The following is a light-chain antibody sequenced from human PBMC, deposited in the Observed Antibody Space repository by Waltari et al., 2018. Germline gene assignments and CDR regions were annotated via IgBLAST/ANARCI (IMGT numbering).Light chain of an antibody. CDR2: EVS. CDR1: SSDVGGYNY. Sequence: QSALTQPASVSGSPGQSIPISCTGPSSDVGGYNYVSWYQQHPGQAPKLIIYEVSNRPSGISNRFSGSKSGSTASLTISGLQAEDEADYYCSSYTTTTWVFGGGTKLTVL. CDR3: SSYTTTTWV. V-gene: IGLV2-14*01. J-gene: IGLJ3*02.